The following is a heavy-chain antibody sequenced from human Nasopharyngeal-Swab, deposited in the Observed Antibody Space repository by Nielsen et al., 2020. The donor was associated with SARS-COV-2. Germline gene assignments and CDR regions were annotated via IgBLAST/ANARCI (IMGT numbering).Heavy chain of an antibody. D-gene: IGHD3-10*01. V-gene: IGHV3-74*01. CDR2: INSDGSST. CDR3: ARGVPNYYGSGDLDY. Sequence: WIRQPPGKGLVWVSRINSDGSSTSYADSVKGRFTISRDNAKNTLYLQMNSLRAEDTAAYYCARGVPNYYGSGDLDYWGQGTLVTVSS. J-gene: IGHJ4*02.